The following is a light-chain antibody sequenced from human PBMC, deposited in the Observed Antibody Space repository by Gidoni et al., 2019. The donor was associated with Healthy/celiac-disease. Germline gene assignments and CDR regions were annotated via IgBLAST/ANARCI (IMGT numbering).Light chain of an antibody. Sequence: EIVLTQSPATLSLSPGERATLTCRASQSVSSYLAWYQQKPGQAPRLLIYYASNRATGIPARFIGSGSGTDFTLTISSLEPEDFAVYYCQQRSNWPPWTFGQGTKVEIK. CDR3: QQRSNWPPWT. CDR2: YAS. CDR1: QSVSSY. V-gene: IGKV3-11*01. J-gene: IGKJ1*01.